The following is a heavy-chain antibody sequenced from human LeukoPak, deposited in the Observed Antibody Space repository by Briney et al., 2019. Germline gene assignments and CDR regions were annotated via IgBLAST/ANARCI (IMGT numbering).Heavy chain of an antibody. Sequence: PGGSLRLSCAASGSTFSSYGMHWVRQAPGKGREWVAVISYDGSNKYYPDSVKGRFTISRDNSKNTLYLQMNSLRAEDTAVYYCAKDTVTTGYWGQGTLVTVSS. J-gene: IGHJ4*02. CDR2: ISYDGSNK. D-gene: IGHD4-17*01. V-gene: IGHV3-30*18. CDR3: AKDTVTTGY. CDR1: GSTFSSYG.